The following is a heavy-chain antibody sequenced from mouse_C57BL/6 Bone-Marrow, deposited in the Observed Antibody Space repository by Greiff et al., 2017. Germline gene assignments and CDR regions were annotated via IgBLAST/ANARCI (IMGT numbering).Heavy chain of an antibody. CDR3: AIVAREDDYDSYSMDY. Sequence: EVKLQESGPGLVKPSQSLSLTCSVTGYSITSGYYWNWIRQFPGNKLEWMGYISYDSSNNYNPSLKNRISFTRDTSKNQFLLKLNSVTTEYTATFYGAIVAREDDYDSYSMDYWGQGTSVTVSS. J-gene: IGHJ4*01. CDR1: GYSITSGYY. CDR2: ISYDSSN. V-gene: IGHV3-6*01. D-gene: IGHD2-4*01.